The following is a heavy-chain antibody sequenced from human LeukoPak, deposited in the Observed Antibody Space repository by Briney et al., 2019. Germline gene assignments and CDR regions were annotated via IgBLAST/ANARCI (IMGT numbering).Heavy chain of an antibody. CDR3: ARGLKKLWFGEFQDY. D-gene: IGHD3-10*01. Sequence: ASVKVSCKASGYTFTSYGISWVRQAPGQGLEWMGWISAYNGNTNYAQKLQGRVTMTTDTSTSTAYMELRSLRSDDTAVYYCARGLKKLWFGEFQDYWGQGTLVTVSS. CDR2: ISAYNGNT. V-gene: IGHV1-18*01. J-gene: IGHJ4*02. CDR1: GYTFTSYG.